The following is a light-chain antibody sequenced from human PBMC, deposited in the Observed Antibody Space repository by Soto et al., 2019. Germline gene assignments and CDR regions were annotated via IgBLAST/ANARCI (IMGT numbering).Light chain of an antibody. CDR3: SSYTSNNTPV. Sequence: QSVLTQPPSASGSPGQSVTIPCTGTSSDIGGYDYVSWYQHHPGKAPRLMIYEVRNRPSGVSNRFSGSKSGNTASLTISGLQTEDEADYYCSSYTSNNTPVFGTGTKVTVL. J-gene: IGLJ1*01. CDR2: EVR. CDR1: SSDIGGYDY. V-gene: IGLV2-14*01.